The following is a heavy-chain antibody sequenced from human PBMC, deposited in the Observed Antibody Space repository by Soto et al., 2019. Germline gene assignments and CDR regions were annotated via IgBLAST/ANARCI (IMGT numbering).Heavy chain of an antibody. J-gene: IGHJ6*02. CDR1: GYTFTSYA. CDR2: INAGNGNT. D-gene: IGHD3-3*01. Sequence: ASVKLSCKASGYTFTSYAMHWVRQAPGQRLEWMGWINAGNGNTKYSQKFQGRVTITRDTSASTAYMELSSLRSEDTAVYYCARDLTIFGVVIPGLDYYYYGMDVWGQGTTVTVSS. CDR3: ARDLTIFGVVIPGLDYYYYGMDV. V-gene: IGHV1-3*01.